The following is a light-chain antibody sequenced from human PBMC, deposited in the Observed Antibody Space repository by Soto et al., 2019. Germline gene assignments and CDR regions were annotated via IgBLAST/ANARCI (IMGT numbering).Light chain of an antibody. CDR3: NQFFVPPSP. CDR2: WAS. V-gene: IGKV4-1*01. CDR1: QNVLYSSNNLNY. Sequence: DIVMTQSPDSLAVSLGERATINCKSSQNVLYSSNNLNYLAWYQQKPGQAPRLLLYWASTRESGVPDRFSGRGSGTDFSLTITRLLAEDVEVNFCNQFFVPPSPSGPGTKVDI. J-gene: IGKJ3*01.